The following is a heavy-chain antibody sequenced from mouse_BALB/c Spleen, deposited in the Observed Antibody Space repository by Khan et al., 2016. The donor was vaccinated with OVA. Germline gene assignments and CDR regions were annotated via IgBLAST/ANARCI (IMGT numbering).Heavy chain of an antibody. J-gene: IGHJ4*01. CDR1: GFSLTTYG. Sequence: VQLKESGPGLVAPSQSLSITCTVSGFSLTTYGVHWVRQHPGKGLEWLVVIWSDGITTYNSALKSRLSISKDNSKRQVFLKMNTLQTDDTSMYYCARGGFYAMNYWGQGTSVTVSS. V-gene: IGHV2-6*02. CDR2: IWSDGIT. CDR3: ARGGFYAMNY.